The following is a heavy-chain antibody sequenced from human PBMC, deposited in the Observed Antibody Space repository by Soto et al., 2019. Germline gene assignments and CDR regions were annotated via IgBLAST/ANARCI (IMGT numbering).Heavy chain of an antibody. Sequence: EVQLVESGGGLVQPGRSLRLSCAASGFTFDDYAMHWVRQAPGKGLEWVSGISWNSGSIGYAGSVKGRFTISRDNAKTSLYPQMNSLRAEDPALYYCAKANYGDYVFDYWCQGTLVMVSS. CDR3: AKANYGDYVFDY. CDR1: GFTFDDYA. CDR2: ISWNSGSI. V-gene: IGHV3-9*01. D-gene: IGHD4-17*01. J-gene: IGHJ4*02.